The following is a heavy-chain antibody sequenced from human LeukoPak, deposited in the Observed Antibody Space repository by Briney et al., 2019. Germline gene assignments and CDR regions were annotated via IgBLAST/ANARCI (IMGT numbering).Heavy chain of an antibody. CDR3: ARLTTVTTYYFDY. V-gene: IGHV4-61*02. CDR2: IYTSGST. D-gene: IGHD4-17*01. J-gene: IGHJ4*02. Sequence: PSQTPSLTCTVSGGSISSGSYYWSWIRQPAGKGLEWIGRIYTSGSTNYNPSLKSRVTISVDTSKNQFSLKLSSVTAADTAVYYCARLTTVTTYYFDYWGQGTLVTVSS. CDR1: GGSISSGSYY.